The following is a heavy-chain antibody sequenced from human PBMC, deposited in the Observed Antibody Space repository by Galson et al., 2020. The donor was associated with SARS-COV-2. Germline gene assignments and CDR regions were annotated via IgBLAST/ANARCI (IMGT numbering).Heavy chain of an antibody. V-gene: IGHV3-33*06. CDR3: AKDFLLSIAAAGPPDV. D-gene: IGHD6-13*01. J-gene: IGHJ6*02. Sequence: GGSLRLSCAASGFTFSSYGMHWVRRAPGKGLEWVAVIWYDGSNKYYADSVKGRFTISRDNSKNTLYLQMNSLRAEDTAVYYCAKDFLLSIAAAGPPDVWGQGTTVTVSS. CDR1: GFTFSSYG. CDR2: IWYDGSNK.